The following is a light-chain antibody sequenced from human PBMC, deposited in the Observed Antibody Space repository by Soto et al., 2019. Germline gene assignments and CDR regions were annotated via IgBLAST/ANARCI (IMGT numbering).Light chain of an antibody. CDR3: QQSYSAPYS. CDR1: QSVSSY. CDR2: DAS. V-gene: IGKV3-11*01. J-gene: IGKJ2*01. Sequence: EIVLTQSPATLSLSPGESTTLSCRASQSVSSYLAWYQQKPGQAPRLLIYDASNRATGIPARFSGSGSGTDFTLTISSLEPEDFASYYCQQSYSAPYSFGPGAKLEIK.